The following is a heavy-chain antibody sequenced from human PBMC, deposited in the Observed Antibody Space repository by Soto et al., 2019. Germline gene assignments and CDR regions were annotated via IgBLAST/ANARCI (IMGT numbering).Heavy chain of an antibody. CDR3: AREMVRGSFDP. V-gene: IGHV4-59*12. CDR1: GGSISSYY. D-gene: IGHD3-10*01. CDR2: IYYSGST. J-gene: IGHJ5*02. Sequence: SETLSLTCTVSGGSISSYYWSWTRQPPGKGLEWIGYIYYSGSTNYNPSLKSRVTISVDTSKNQFSLKLSSVTAADTAVYYCAREMVRGSFDPWGQGTLVTVSS.